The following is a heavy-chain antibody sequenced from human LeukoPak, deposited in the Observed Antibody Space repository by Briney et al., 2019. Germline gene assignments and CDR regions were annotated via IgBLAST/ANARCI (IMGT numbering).Heavy chain of an antibody. CDR2: IYHSGST. V-gene: IGHV4-38-2*02. Sequence: SETLSLTCTVSGYSISSGYYWGWIRQPPGKGLEWIGSIYHSGSTYYNPSLKSRVTISVDTSKNQFSLKLSSVTAADTAVYYCARDSPPRIAVAGTGDYWGQGTLVTVSS. CDR1: GYSISSGYY. CDR3: ARDSPPRIAVAGTGDY. D-gene: IGHD6-19*01. J-gene: IGHJ4*02.